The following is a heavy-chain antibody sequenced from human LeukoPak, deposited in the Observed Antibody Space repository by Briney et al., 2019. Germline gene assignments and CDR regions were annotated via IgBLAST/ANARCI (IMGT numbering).Heavy chain of an antibody. CDR1: GGSISSYY. J-gene: IGHJ6*02. CDR2: IYYSGST. Sequence: SETLSLTCTVCGGSISSYYWSWIRQPPGKGREGIGYIYYSGSTNYNPSLKSRVTISVDTSKNQFSLKLSSVTAADTAVYYCARDLYPKLLWFGEPITYGMDVWGQGTTVTVSS. CDR3: ARDLYPKLLWFGEPITYGMDV. D-gene: IGHD3-10*01. V-gene: IGHV4-59*01.